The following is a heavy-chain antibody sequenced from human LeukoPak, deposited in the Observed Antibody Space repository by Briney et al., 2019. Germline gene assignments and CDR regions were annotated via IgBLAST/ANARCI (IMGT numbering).Heavy chain of an antibody. CDR3: AREDHPNYYYYMDV. CDR1: GYTFTSYG. V-gene: IGHV1-18*01. CDR2: ISAYNGNT. J-gene: IGHJ6*03. Sequence: GASVKVSCKASGYTFTSYGISWVRQAPGQGLEWMGWISAYNGNTNYAQKLQGRVTMTTDTSTSTAYMELRSLRSDDTAVYYCAREDHPNYYYYMDVWGKGTTATVSS. D-gene: IGHD1-14*01.